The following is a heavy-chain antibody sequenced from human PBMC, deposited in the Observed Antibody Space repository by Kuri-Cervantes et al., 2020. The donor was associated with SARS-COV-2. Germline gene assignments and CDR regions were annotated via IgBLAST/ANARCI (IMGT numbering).Heavy chain of an antibody. CDR3: ARGPPKYPDQNPYRYYYYMDV. Sequence: GGSLRLSCAASGFTFSSYWMSWVRQAPGKGLEWVANIKQDGSEKYYVDSVKGRFTISRDNAKNSLYLQMNSLRAEDTAVYYCARGPPKYPDQNPYRYYYYMDVWAKGPRSPSP. D-gene: IGHD3-16*02. CDR1: GFTFSSYW. V-gene: IGHV3-7*01. CDR2: IKQDGSEK. J-gene: IGHJ6*03.